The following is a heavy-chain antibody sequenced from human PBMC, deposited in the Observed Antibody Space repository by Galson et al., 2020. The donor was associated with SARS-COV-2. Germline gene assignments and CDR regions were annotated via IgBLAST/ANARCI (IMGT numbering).Heavy chain of an antibody. V-gene: IGHV5-51*01. CDR3: ARREGNSSGWYYPDC. CDR1: GYSFTSYW. D-gene: IGHD6-19*01. Sequence: AESLTTSCKRSGYSFTSYWIGWVRQMPGKGLEWMGIIYPGDSDTRYSPSFQGQVTISADKSTSTAYLQWSSLKTADTAMYYCARREGNSSGWYYPDCWGQGTLVTVSS. CDR2: IYPGDSDT. J-gene: IGHJ4*02.